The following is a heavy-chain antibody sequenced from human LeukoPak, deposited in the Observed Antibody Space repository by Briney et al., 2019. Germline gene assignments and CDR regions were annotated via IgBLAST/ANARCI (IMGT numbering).Heavy chain of an antibody. D-gene: IGHD3-22*01. V-gene: IGHV3-21*01. Sequence: GGSLRLSCAASGFTFSSYSMNWVRQAPGKGLEWVSSISSSSSYIYYADSVKGRFTISRDNAKNSLYLQMNSLRAEDTAVYYCASYDSGGYGFDYWGQGTLVTVSS. J-gene: IGHJ4*02. CDR1: GFTFSSYS. CDR2: ISSSSSYI. CDR3: ASYDSGGYGFDY.